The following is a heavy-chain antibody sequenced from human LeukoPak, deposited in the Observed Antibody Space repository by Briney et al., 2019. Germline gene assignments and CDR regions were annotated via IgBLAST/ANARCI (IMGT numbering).Heavy chain of an antibody. CDR1: GFTFSSYA. V-gene: IGHV3-30-3*01. CDR3: AAELYGGNSDCCNFEI. CDR2: ISYDGSNK. J-gene: IGHJ3*02. D-gene: IGHD4-23*01. Sequence: GGSLRLSCAASGFTFSSYAMHWVRQAPGKGLEWVAVISYDGSNKYYADSVKGRFTIYSDISKNTLYLQMNSLRAEDTAVYYCAAELYGGNSDCCNFEIWGQGTMVTVSS.